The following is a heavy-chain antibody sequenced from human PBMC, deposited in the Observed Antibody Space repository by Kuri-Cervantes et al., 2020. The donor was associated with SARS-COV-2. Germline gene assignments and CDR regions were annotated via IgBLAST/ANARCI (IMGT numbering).Heavy chain of an antibody. CDR2: ISYDGSNK. D-gene: IGHD5-24*01. Sequence: GGSLRLSCAASGFTFSSYGMHWVRQAPGKGLEWVAVISYDGSNKYYADPVKGRFTISRDNSKNTLYLQMNSLRAEDTAVYYCAKGSVEMATTYWGQGTLVTVSS. V-gene: IGHV3-30*18. CDR1: GFTFSSYG. J-gene: IGHJ4*02. CDR3: AKGSVEMATTY.